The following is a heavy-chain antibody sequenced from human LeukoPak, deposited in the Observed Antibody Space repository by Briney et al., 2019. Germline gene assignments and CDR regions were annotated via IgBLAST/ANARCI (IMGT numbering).Heavy chain of an antibody. CDR3: ARHSRGLLSKTSSTSYDY. V-gene: IGHV5-51*01. CDR2: IYPSDSDT. Sequence: GESLKISCKGSGYSFTTYWIGWVRQMPGKGLEWMGIIYPSDSDTRYSPSFQGQVTISADKSISTAYLQWSSLKASDTAMYYCARHSRGLLSKTSSTSYDYWGQGTLVTVSS. D-gene: IGHD2-2*01. J-gene: IGHJ4*02. CDR1: GYSFTTYW.